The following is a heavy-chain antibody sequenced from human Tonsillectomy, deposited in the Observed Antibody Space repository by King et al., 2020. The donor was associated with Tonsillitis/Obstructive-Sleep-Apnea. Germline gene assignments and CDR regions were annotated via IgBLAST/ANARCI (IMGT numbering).Heavy chain of an antibody. CDR3: ARAHYYDSSGYPYYYHGMDV. CDR1: GFTFRTYA. D-gene: IGHD3-22*01. V-gene: IGHV3-30*04. Sequence: VQLVESGGGVVQPGRSLRLSCAASGFTFRTYAMHWVRQGPGKGLEWAAVISYDGSDKYYADSVKGRLTISRDNSKNTLYLQMNSLRAEDTAVYYCARAHYYDSSGYPYYYHGMDVWGQGTTVTVSS. J-gene: IGHJ6*02. CDR2: ISYDGSDK.